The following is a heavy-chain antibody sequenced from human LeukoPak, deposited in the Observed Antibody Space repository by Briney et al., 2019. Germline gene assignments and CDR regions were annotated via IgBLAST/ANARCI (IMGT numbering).Heavy chain of an antibody. CDR2: ISISSTYI. CDR3: ARGPPHIVSTRGGGYDS. V-gene: IGHV3-21*01. CDR1: GFTFSSYS. J-gene: IGHJ4*02. Sequence: GGSLRLSCAASGFTFSSYSMNWVRQAPGKGLEWVSSISISSTYIFYADSVKGRFTISRDNAKNSLYLQMNSLRAEDTAVYYCARGPPHIVSTRGGGYDSWGQGTLVTVSS. D-gene: IGHD5/OR15-5a*01.